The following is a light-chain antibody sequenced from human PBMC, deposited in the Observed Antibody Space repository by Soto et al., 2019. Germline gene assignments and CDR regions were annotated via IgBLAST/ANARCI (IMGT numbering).Light chain of an antibody. J-gene: IGLJ1*01. CDR1: CSDVGCYNY. Sequence: QSVLTQPASVSGSPGQSITISCTGTCSDVGCYNYVSWYQQHPGKAPKLMIYDVSNRPSGVSNRFSGSKSGNTASLTISGLQAEDEADYYCSSYTSSSLVFGTGTKVTVL. CDR2: DVS. V-gene: IGLV2-14*01. CDR3: SSYTSSSLV.